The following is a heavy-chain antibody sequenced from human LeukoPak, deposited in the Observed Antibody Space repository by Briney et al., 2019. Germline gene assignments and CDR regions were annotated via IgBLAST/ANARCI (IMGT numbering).Heavy chain of an antibody. CDR2: ITGGHYAT. V-gene: IGHV3-23*01. CDR3: TKDPNGDYIGAFDP. D-gene: IGHD4-17*01. CDR1: GFSFSSFA. J-gene: IGHJ5*02. Sequence: GGSLRLSCAASGFSFSSFAMTWVRQAPGKGLEWVSSITGGHYATYNTDSVKGRFTISRDNAKNTLYPQMNSLRADDTAIYYCTKDPNGDYIGAFDPWGQGTLVTVSS.